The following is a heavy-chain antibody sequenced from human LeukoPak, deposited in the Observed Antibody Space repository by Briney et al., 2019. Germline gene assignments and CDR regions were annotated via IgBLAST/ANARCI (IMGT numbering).Heavy chain of an antibody. J-gene: IGHJ6*03. V-gene: IGHV1-18*01. CDR3: ARDPGDYLPVGADYYYFMDV. CDR2: ISSYTGKT. CDR1: VYTFTSYD. Sequence: AAVNVSCKSSVYTFTSYDFSWLRQAPGQGLEWVGLISSYTGKTNYAQKLQGRVTMTIDTSTSIAYMELRTLRSADTAVYYCARDPGDYLPVGADYYYFMDVWGKGPTVPVSS. D-gene: IGHD6-25*01.